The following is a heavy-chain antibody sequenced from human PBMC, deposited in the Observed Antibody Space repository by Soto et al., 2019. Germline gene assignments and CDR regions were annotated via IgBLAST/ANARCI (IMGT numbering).Heavy chain of an antibody. V-gene: IGHV4-4*02. CDR2: IYHSGST. D-gene: IGHD2-2*01. J-gene: IGHJ5*02. Sequence: QVQLQESGPGLVKPSGTLSLTCAVSSGSISSSNWWSWVRQPPGKGLEWIGEIYHSGSTNYNPSLKSRVTISVDKSKNQFSLKLSSVTAADTAVYYCARDSSGYCSCTSCYANNWFDPWGQGTLVTVSS. CDR1: SGSISSSNW. CDR3: ARDSSGYCSCTSCYANNWFDP.